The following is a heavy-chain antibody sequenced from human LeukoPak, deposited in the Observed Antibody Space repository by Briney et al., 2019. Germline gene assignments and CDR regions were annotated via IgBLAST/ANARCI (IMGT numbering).Heavy chain of an antibody. D-gene: IGHD3-22*01. CDR1: GYTFTSYY. Sequence: GASVKVSCKASGYTFTSYYMHWVRQAPGQGLEWMGWVNPNSGGTNYAQKFQGRVTMTRDTSISTAYMELSRLRSDDTAVYYCARDAGTYYYDSSRVKGAFDIWGQGTMVTVSS. J-gene: IGHJ3*02. CDR2: VNPNSGGT. CDR3: ARDAGTYYYDSSRVKGAFDI. V-gene: IGHV1-2*02.